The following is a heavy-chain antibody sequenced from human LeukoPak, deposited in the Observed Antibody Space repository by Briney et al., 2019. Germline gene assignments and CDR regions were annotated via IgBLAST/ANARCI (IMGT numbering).Heavy chain of an antibody. Sequence: PGGSLRLSRAASGFTFSSYAMHWVRQAPGKGLEWVAVISYDGSNKYYAVSVKGRFTISRDNSKNTLYLQMNSLRAEDTAVYYCAKGGHSSGWYRPGFDYWGQGTLVTVSS. V-gene: IGHV3-30*04. CDR1: GFTFSSYA. J-gene: IGHJ4*02. D-gene: IGHD6-19*01. CDR3: AKGGHSSGWYRPGFDY. CDR2: ISYDGSNK.